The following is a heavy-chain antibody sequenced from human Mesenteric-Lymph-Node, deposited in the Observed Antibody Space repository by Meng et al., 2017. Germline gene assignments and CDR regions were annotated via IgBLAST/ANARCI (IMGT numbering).Heavy chain of an antibody. CDR2: INPSGGST. V-gene: IGHV1-46*01. D-gene: IGHD2-2*01. Sequence: ASVKVSCKASGYTFTGYYMHWVRQAPGQGLEWMGIINPSGGSTSYAQKFQGRVTMTRDTSTSTVYMELSSLRSEDTAVYYCAREQRYCSSTSCQEGGEYNWFDPWGQGTLVTVSS. CDR1: GYTFTGYY. J-gene: IGHJ5*02. CDR3: AREQRYCSSTSCQEGGEYNWFDP.